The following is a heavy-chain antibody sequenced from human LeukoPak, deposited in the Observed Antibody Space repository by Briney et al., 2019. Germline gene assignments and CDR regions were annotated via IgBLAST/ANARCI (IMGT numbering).Heavy chain of an antibody. D-gene: IGHD3-16*01. V-gene: IGHV3-74*01. J-gene: IGHJ4*02. CDR3: VCLGLGGLSLD. CDR1: GFTFSRYS. Sequence: PGGSLRLSCAASGFTFSRYSMRWVRHAPGKGLVWVSHVNSDGSGTDYADSVKGRFTISRDNAKNTLYLQMNSLRVEDTAVYYCVCLGLGGLSLDWGQGTLVTVSS. CDR2: VNSDGSGT.